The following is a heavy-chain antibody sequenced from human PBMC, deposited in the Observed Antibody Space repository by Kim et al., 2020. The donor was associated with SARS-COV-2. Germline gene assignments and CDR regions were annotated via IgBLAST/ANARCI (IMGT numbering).Heavy chain of an antibody. Sequence: SETLSLTCTIFGASISSSSYYWAWVRQPPGKGLEWIGSIYYTGSTYYNPSLKSRLTISVDMSKNLFSLELKSVTAADTAVYYCASQYRGYEFYYYAMDVWGHGTMVTVSS. CDR3: ASQYRGYEFYYYAMDV. CDR2: IYYTGST. CDR1: GASISSSSYY. J-gene: IGHJ6*02. D-gene: IGHD5-12*01. V-gene: IGHV4-39*01.